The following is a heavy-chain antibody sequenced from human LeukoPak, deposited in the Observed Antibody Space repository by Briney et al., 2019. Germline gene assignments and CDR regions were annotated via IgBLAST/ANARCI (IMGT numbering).Heavy chain of an antibody. J-gene: IGHJ1*01. V-gene: IGHV3-9*01. CDR3: AREYCSGGSCYGEYFQH. D-gene: IGHD2-15*01. CDR2: ISWNSGSI. CDR1: GFTFDDYA. Sequence: GGSLRLSCAASGFTFDDYAMHWVRQAPGKGLEWVSGISWNSGSIGYADSVKGRFTISRDNAKNSLYLQMNSLRAEDTAVYYCAREYCSGGSCYGEYFQHWGQGTLVTVSS.